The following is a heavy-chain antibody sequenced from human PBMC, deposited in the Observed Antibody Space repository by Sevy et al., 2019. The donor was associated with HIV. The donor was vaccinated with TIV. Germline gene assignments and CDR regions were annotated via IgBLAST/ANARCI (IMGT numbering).Heavy chain of an antibody. D-gene: IGHD1-1*01. J-gene: IGHJ4*02. Sequence: GGSLRLSCAASGFTFSSYSMNWVRQAPGKGLEWVSYISSSSSTIYYADSVKGRFTISRDNAKNSLYLQMNSLRDEDTAVYYCARWLAGSLGNDDLDYWGQGTLVTVSS. CDR2: ISSSSSTI. V-gene: IGHV3-48*02. CDR1: GFTFSSYS. CDR3: ARWLAGSLGNDDLDY.